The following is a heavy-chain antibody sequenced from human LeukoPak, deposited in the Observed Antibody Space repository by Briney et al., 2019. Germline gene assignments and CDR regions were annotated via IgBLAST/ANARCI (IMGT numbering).Heavy chain of an antibody. CDR3: ARNQQWLPHSDI. D-gene: IGHD6-19*01. J-gene: IGHJ3*02. Sequence: SVKVSCKASGGTFSSYAISWVRQAPGQGLEWMGRIIPILGIANYAQKFQGRVTITADKSTSTAYMELSSLRSEDTAVYYCARNQQWLPHSDIWGQGTMVTVSS. CDR1: GGTFSSYA. CDR2: IIPILGIA. V-gene: IGHV1-69*04.